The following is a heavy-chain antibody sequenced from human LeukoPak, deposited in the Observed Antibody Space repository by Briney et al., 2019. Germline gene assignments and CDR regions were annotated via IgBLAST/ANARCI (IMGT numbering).Heavy chain of an antibody. CDR3: ARLLGWSGPINWFDP. J-gene: IGHJ5*02. V-gene: IGHV4-59*08. CDR1: GGSISYYY. D-gene: IGHD3-3*01. CDR2: VYYSGIT. Sequence: SETLSLTCTVSGGSISYYYWSWIRQPPGKGLEWIGYVYYSGITNYNPSLKSRVTISVGTSKNHFSLKLTSVTAADTAVYYCARLLGWSGPINWFDPWGRGTLVTVSS.